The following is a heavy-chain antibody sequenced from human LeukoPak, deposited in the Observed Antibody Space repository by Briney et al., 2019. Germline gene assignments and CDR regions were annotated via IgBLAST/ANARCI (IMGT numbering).Heavy chain of an antibody. V-gene: IGHV3-23*01. Sequence: PGGSLRLSCAASGFTFSSYAMSWVRQAPGKGLEWVSAISGSGGSTYYADSVKGRFTISRDNSKNTLYLQMNSLRAEDTAVYYCAKADYDILTGYYTFDYWGQGTLVTVSS. CDR1: GFTFSSYA. CDR2: ISGSGGST. CDR3: AKADYDILTGYYTFDY. J-gene: IGHJ4*02. D-gene: IGHD3-9*01.